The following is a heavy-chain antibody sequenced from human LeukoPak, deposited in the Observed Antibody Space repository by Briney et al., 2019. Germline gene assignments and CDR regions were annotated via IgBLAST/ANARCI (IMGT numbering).Heavy chain of an antibody. CDR1: GFTFSSYW. Sequence: PGGSLRLSCAASGFTFSSYWMHWVRQAPGKGLVWVSHINSDGSSTSYADSVKGRFTISRDNAKNTLYLQMNSLRAEDTAVYYCARAWYAAFDIWGQGTMVTVSS. J-gene: IGHJ3*02. D-gene: IGHD2-15*01. V-gene: IGHV3-74*01. CDR2: INSDGSST. CDR3: ARAWYAAFDI.